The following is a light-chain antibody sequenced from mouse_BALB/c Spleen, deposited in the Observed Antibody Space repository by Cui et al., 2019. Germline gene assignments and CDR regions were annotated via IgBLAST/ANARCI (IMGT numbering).Light chain of an antibody. CDR1: QGISNY. J-gene: IGKJ4*01. CDR3: QQYSKLPFT. Sequence: DIQMTQTTSSLSASLGDRVTISCSASQGISNYLNWYQQKPDGTVKLLINYTSSLHSGVPSRVSGSGSGTDYSLTISNLEPEDIATYYWQQYSKLPFTFGSGTKLEIK. CDR2: YTS. V-gene: IGKV10-94*01.